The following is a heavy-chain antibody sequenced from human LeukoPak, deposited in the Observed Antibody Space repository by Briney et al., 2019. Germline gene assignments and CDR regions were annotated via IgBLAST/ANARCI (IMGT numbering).Heavy chain of an antibody. Sequence: SETLSLTCAVYNGPFSGHYWTWIRQPPGKGLEWIGEINHSGSTNYSPSLKSRVTISVDTSKNQFSLKLSSVTAADTAVFYCARERWLQLQPDYWGQGTLVTVSS. V-gene: IGHV4-34*01. CDR2: INHSGST. CDR3: ARERWLQLQPDY. J-gene: IGHJ4*02. CDR1: NGPFSGHY. D-gene: IGHD5-24*01.